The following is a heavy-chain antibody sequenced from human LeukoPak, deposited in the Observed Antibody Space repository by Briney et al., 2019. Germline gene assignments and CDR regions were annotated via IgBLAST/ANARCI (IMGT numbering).Heavy chain of an antibody. J-gene: IGHJ4*02. CDR1: GYTFTSYA. CDR2: IIPIFGTA. V-gene: IGHV1-69*06. D-gene: IGHD6-13*01. Sequence: SVKVSCKASGYTFTSYAISWVRQAPGQGLEWMGGIIPIFGTANYAQKFQGRVTITADKSTSTAYMELSSLRSEDTAVYCCARTRSSSSSWYGQFDYWGQGTLVTVSS. CDR3: ARTRSSSSSWYGQFDY.